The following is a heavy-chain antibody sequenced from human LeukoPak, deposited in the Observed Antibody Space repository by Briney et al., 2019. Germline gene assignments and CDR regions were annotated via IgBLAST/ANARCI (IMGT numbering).Heavy chain of an antibody. Sequence: ASVKVSCKASGYTFTNYYIHWVRQAPGQGLEWTGIINPSGGSTSYAQKFQGRVTMTRDTSTSTVYMELSSLRAEDTAVYYCAKNLPPTYYYDSSGYSVVDYWGQGTLVTVSS. CDR3: AKNLPPTYYYDSSGYSVVDY. V-gene: IGHV1-46*01. D-gene: IGHD3-22*01. CDR2: INPSGGST. J-gene: IGHJ4*02. CDR1: GYTFTNYY.